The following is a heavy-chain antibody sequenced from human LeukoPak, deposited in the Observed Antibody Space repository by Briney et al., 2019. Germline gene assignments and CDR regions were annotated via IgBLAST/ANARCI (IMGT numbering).Heavy chain of an antibody. D-gene: IGHD2-15*01. CDR2: IRWSGSIP. Sequence: GGSLRLSCVTSGFNFSTFVMHWVRQAPGKGLEWISSIRWSGSIPYYADSVKGRFTVSRDNSKNTFSLHMNSLRAEDTALYYCAKDGRFGDFDHWGQGTLVAVSS. V-gene: IGHV3-23*01. CDR1: GFNFSTFV. CDR3: AKDGRFGDFDH. J-gene: IGHJ4*02.